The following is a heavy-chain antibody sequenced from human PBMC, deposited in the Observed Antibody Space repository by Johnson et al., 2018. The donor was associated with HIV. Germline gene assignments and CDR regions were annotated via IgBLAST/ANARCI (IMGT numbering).Heavy chain of an antibody. CDR1: VFSFSDSA. CDR2: FSSRGSGGMT. CDR3: AKDGSDAGNGWCALYS. Sequence: VQLVESGGGLVQPGGSLRLSCAASVFSFSDSAMNWVRPAPGKGLEWVSAFSSRGSGGMTLYADSVKGGFTILRDHSKNTLYLQMNSMRGEDTAVYYCAKDGSDAGNGWCALYSWGQGTMVTVSS. J-gene: IGHJ3*01. D-gene: IGHD4-23*01. V-gene: IGHV3-23*04.